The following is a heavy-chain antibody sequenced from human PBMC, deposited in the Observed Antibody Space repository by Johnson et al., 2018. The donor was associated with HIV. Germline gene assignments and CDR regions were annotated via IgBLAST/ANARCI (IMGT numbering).Heavy chain of an antibody. CDR3: ARAYTYGAFDI. CDR1: GFTVSSNY. V-gene: IGHV3-66*01. Sequence: VQLVESGGGLVQPGGSLRLSCAASGFTVSSNYMNWVRQAPGKGLEWVSVIYSGGTTYHAHSVKGRFIISRDNSKSTLYLQMNSLRAEDTAVYYCARAYTYGAFDIWGQGTMVTVSS. CDR2: IYSGGTT. D-gene: IGHD5-18*01. J-gene: IGHJ3*02.